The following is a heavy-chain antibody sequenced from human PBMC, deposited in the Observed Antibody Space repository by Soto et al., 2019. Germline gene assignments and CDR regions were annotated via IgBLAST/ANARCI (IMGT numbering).Heavy chain of an antibody. CDR3: ATWGQYYYDSSGYYGVSDY. CDR1: GFTFSSYE. V-gene: IGHV3-48*03. D-gene: IGHD3-22*01. CDR2: ISSSGSTI. J-gene: IGHJ4*02. Sequence: EVQLVESGGGLVQPGGSLRLSCAASGFTFSSYEMNWVRQAPGKGLEWVSYISSSGSTIYYADSVKGRFTISRDNAKNSLYLQMKSLRAEDTAVYYCATWGQYYYDSSGYYGVSDYWGQGTLVTVSS.